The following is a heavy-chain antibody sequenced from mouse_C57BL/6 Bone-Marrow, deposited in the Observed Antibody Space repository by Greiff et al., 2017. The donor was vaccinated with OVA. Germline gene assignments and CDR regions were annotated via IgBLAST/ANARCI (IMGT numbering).Heavy chain of an antibody. CDR1: GYAFSSYW. Sequence: QVQLQQSGAELVKPGASVKISCKASGYAFSSYWMNWVKQRPGKGLEWIGQIYPGDGDTNYNGKFKGKATLTADKSSSTAYMQLSSLTSEDSAVYFCARGRIYYCGRRFFDYWGQGTTLTVSS. D-gene: IGHD1-1*01. V-gene: IGHV1-80*01. J-gene: IGHJ2*01. CDR3: ARGRIYYCGRRFFDY. CDR2: IYPGDGDT.